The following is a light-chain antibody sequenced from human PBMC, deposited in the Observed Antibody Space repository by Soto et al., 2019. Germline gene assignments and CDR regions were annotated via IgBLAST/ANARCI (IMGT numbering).Light chain of an antibody. CDR2: AAS. V-gene: IGKV3-15*01. Sequence: ETEMTQSPATLSVSPGERVTLSCRASQSVSVNLAWYQRKSGQPPRLLIYAASTRATGIPARFSGSRSGTEFTLTISSLQSEDFAVYYCQQYENLPLTFGGGTKVEI. CDR3: QQYENLPLT. J-gene: IGKJ4*01. CDR1: QSVSVN.